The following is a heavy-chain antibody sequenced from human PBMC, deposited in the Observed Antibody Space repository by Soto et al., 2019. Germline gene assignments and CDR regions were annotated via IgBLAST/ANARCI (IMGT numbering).Heavy chain of an antibody. Sequence: QVQLQESGPGLVKPSETLSLTCTVSGSSVSSGNHYWSWIRQPPGKELEFIAYVFYSGSDNYNPSLKRRITTTVDTAKSHFSLNLGSVTAADTAVYYCARGRGYGYGIDYWGQGGLVTVSS. CDR2: VFYSGSD. J-gene: IGHJ4*02. D-gene: IGHD5-18*01. V-gene: IGHV4-61*01. CDR3: ARGRGYGYGIDY. CDR1: GSSVSSGNHY.